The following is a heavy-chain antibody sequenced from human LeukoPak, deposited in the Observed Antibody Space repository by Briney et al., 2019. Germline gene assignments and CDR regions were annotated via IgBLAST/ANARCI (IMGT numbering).Heavy chain of an antibody. CDR1: GGSISSHY. V-gene: IGHV4-59*11. D-gene: IGHD2-2*01. CDR2: MYHSGST. Sequence: PSETLSLTCTVSGGSISSHYWSWIRQPPGKGLEWIGYMYHSGSTNYNPSLKSRVTIPVDTSKNQFSLKLSSVTAADTAVYYCARHSAHASTNDAFDIWGQGTMVTVSS. CDR3: ARHSAHASTNDAFDI. J-gene: IGHJ3*02.